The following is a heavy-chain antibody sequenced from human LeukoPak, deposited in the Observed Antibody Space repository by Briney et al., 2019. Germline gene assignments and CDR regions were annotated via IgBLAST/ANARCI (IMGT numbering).Heavy chain of an antibody. D-gene: IGHD3-10*01. Sequence: PPGGSLRLSCAASGFTFSSYGMHWVRQAPGKGLEWVAFIRYDGSNKYYADSVKGRFTISRDSSKDTLYLQMNSLRTEDTAVYFCAKDRLEFYGSARYYFDSWGQGSLVTVSS. V-gene: IGHV3-30*02. CDR3: AKDRLEFYGSARYYFDS. CDR1: GFTFSSYG. J-gene: IGHJ4*02. CDR2: IRYDGSNK.